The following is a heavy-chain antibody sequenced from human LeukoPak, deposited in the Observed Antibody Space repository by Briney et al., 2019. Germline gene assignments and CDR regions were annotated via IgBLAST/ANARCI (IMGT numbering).Heavy chain of an antibody. V-gene: IGHV3-33*01. CDR1: GFTLSSYG. Sequence: PAGSLRLSCAASGFTLSSYGMHWVPQAPGKGLVWVAVIWYDGGYKYYADSVRGRFTASRDTITTMLELQRNSLEAKATYFYYSARTYYGSGWSHPSFDYWGQGTLVTVSS. CDR3: ARTYYGSGWSHPSFDY. CDR2: IWYDGGYK. J-gene: IGHJ4*02. D-gene: IGHD3-10*01.